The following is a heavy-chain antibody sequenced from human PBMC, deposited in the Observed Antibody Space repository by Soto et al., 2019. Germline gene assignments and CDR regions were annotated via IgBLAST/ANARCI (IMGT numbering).Heavy chain of an antibody. D-gene: IGHD6-13*01. CDR1: GGTFSSYA. J-gene: IGHJ6*02. CDR3: ARGRGSSRGYYYYGMDV. Sequence: SVKVSCKASGGTFSSYAISWVRQAPGQGLEWMGGIIPIFGTANYAQKFQGRVTITADKSTSTAYMELSSLRSEDTAVYYCARGRGSSRGYYYYGMDVWGPGTTVTVS. CDR2: IIPIFGTA. V-gene: IGHV1-69*06.